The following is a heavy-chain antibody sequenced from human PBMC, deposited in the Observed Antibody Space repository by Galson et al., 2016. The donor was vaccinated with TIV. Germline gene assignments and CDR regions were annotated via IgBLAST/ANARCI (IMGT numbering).Heavy chain of an antibody. CDR2: IIAIFGTT. V-gene: IGHV1-69*13. CDR3: ARGTDYFCSRLFYGEYFQY. CDR1: GGPFITQA. Sequence: SVKVSCKASGGPFITQAISWVRQAPGQGLEWMGGIIAIFGTTNYAQKFQGRVTITADESTSTVYMELSSLRSEDTAVYYCARGTDYFCSRLFYGEYFQYWGQGALVTVSS. J-gene: IGHJ1*01. D-gene: IGHD3/OR15-3a*01.